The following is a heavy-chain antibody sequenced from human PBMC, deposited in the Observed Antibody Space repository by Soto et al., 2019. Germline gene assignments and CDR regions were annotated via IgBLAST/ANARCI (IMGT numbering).Heavy chain of an antibody. CDR1: GGSFSGYY. J-gene: IGHJ4*02. V-gene: IGHV4-34*01. CDR3: ARRDSPRSVVITRHFDY. D-gene: IGHD3-22*01. Sequence: QVQLQQWGAGLLKPSETLSLTCAVYGGSFSGYYWSWIRQPPGKGLEWIGEINHSGSTNYNPSLKSRVTIPVDTSKNPFSLKLSSVTAADTAVYYCARRDSPRSVVITRHFDYWGQGTLVTVSS. CDR2: INHSGST.